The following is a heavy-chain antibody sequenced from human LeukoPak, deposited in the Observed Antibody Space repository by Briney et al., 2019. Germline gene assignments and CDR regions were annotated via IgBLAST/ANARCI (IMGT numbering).Heavy chain of an antibody. V-gene: IGHV3-21*01. D-gene: IGHD1-26*01. CDR1: GFTFSSYS. J-gene: IGHJ4*02. CDR3: AREEYSGSYYFDY. CDR2: ISSSSSYI. Sequence: GGSLRLSCTASGFTFSSYSMNWVRQAPGKGLEWVSSISSSSSYIYYADSVKGRFTISRDNAKNSLYLQMNSLRAEDTAVYYCAREEYSGSYYFDYWGQGTLVTVSS.